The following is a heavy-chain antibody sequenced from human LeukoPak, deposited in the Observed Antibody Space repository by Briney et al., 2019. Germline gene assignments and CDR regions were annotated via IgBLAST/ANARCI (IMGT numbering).Heavy chain of an antibody. CDR2: IDPKSGGT. V-gene: IGHV1-2*02. CDR3: ARGSGFQYRGITTNYYMDV. CDR1: GYTFTDYY. J-gene: IGHJ6*03. D-gene: IGHD3-22*01. Sequence: ASVKVSCKASGYTFTDYYIHWVRQAPGQGLEWMGWIDPKSGGTSFAQKFQGSVTMTRDTSISTAYIELSRLKYDDTAVYYCARGSGFQYRGITTNYYMDVWGRGTTVTVSS.